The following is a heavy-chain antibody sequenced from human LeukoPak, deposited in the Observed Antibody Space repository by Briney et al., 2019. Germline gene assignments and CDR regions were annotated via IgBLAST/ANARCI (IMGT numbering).Heavy chain of an antibody. CDR1: GGSISSYY. Sequence: PSDTLSLTCTASGGSISSYYWSWIRQPAGKGLECIGRIYTSGSTNYNPSLNSRVTMSVDTSKNQFSLKLSSVTAADTAVYYCARSTYYYGSGDFDYWGQGTLVTVSS. D-gene: IGHD3-10*01. J-gene: IGHJ4*02. CDR2: IYTSGST. V-gene: IGHV4-4*07. CDR3: ARSTYYYGSGDFDY.